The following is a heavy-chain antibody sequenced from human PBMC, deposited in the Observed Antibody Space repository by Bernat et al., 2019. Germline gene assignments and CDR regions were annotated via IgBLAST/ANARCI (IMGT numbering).Heavy chain of an antibody. J-gene: IGHJ4*02. CDR1: GGSISSYY. CDR2: IYYSGST. V-gene: IGHV4-59*01. D-gene: IGHD1-14*01. CDR3: ARERNRGVEEQAFDY. Sequence: QVQLQESGPGLVKPSETLSLTCTVSGGSISSYYWSWIRQPPGKGLEWIGYIYYSGSTNYNPSLKSRVTISVDTSKSQFSLKLGSVTAADTAVYYCARERNRGVEEQAFDYWGQGTLVTVSS.